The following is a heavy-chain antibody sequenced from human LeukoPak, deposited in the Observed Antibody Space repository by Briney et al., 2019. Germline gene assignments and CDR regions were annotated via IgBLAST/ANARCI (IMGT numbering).Heavy chain of an antibody. D-gene: IGHD3-16*01. CDR2: INPSGGST. CDR1: GYTFTSYY. V-gene: IGHV1-46*01. CDR3: ARGSRVGGGLGY. Sequence: ASVKVSCKASGYTFTSYYMHWVRQAPGQGLEWMGIINPSGGSTSYAQKFQGKVTMTRDMSTSTVYMELSSLRSEDTAVYYCARGSRVGGGLGYWGQGTLVTVSS. J-gene: IGHJ4*02.